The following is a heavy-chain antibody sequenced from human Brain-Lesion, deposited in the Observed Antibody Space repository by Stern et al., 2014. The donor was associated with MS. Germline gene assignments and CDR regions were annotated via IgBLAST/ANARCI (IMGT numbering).Heavy chain of an antibody. Sequence: VQLVESGAEVKKPAASLKVSCKTSGYIFTGYYIHWVRQAPGQGLEWMAWINPNTGGTKYAQKFQGRVTMSRDTSISTAYVELSSLTSDDTAVYYCARDQRGITIFGVVTDYYYLGMDVWGQGTTVTVSS. J-gene: IGHJ6*02. V-gene: IGHV1-2*02. CDR1: GYIFTGYY. CDR3: ARDQRGITIFGVVTDYYYLGMDV. D-gene: IGHD3-3*01. CDR2: INPNTGGT.